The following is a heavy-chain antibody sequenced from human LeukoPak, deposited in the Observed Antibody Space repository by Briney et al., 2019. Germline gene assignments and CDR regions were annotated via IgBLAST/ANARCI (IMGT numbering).Heavy chain of an antibody. Sequence: SETLSLTCTVSGVSIADYYWSWIRQPPGKGLEWIAYIYYSGTTIYNPSLKSRVTISIDTPNQQFSLSLTSVTAADTALYFCARHPRWPRCGSGNNWFDTWGQGTLVTVSS. CDR3: ARHPRWPRCGSGNNWFDT. CDR1: GVSIADYY. J-gene: IGHJ5*02. V-gene: IGHV4-59*08. D-gene: IGHD3-10*01. CDR2: IYYSGTT.